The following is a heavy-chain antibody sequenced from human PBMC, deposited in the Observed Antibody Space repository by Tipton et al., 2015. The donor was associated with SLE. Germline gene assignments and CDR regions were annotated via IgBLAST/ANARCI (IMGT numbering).Heavy chain of an antibody. CDR2: IYYSGIT. CDR3: ARAGDSRDFDGFDI. J-gene: IGHJ3*02. D-gene: IGHD6-13*01. Sequence: TLSLTCTVSGGSISSSSYYWGWIRQPPGKGLEWIGSIYYSGITYYNPSLKSRVTISVDTSKNQFSLNLSSVAAADTAVYYCARAGDSRDFDGFDIWGQGTMVTVSS. V-gene: IGHV4-39*07. CDR1: GGSISSSSYY.